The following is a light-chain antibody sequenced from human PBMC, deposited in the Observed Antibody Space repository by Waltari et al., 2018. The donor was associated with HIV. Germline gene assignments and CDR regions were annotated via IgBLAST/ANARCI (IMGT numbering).Light chain of an antibody. V-gene: IGKV1-39*01. J-gene: IGKJ4*01. CDR3: HHTYSTLPT. CDR2: GAS. Sequence: DIQMTQSPSSLSASVGDRVTISCRASQRISRYLNWYQQRLGKAPKLLIYGASSLQSGVPLRFSGSGSGTEFSLTISELQPEDFATYFCHHTYSTLPTFGGGTKVEIK. CDR1: QRISRY.